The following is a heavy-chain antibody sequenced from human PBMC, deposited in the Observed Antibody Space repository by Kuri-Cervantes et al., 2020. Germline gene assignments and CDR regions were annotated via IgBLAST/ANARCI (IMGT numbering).Heavy chain of an antibody. Sequence: SVKVSCKASGGTFSSYAISWVRQAPGQGLEWMGGIIPIFGTANYAQKFQGRVTITADESTSTAYMELSSLRSEDTAVYYCAREAFHSSGWHKSDDAFDIWGQGTMVTVSS. J-gene: IGHJ3*02. CDR3: AREAFHSSGWHKSDDAFDI. V-gene: IGHV1-69*13. D-gene: IGHD6-25*01. CDR1: GGTFSSYA. CDR2: IIPIFGTA.